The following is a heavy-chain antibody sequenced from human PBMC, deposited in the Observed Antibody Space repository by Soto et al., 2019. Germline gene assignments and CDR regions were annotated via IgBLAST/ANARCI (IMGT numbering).Heavy chain of an antibody. J-gene: IGHJ6*02. V-gene: IGHV1-8*02. CDR2: MNPNSGNT. CDR1: GYTFTCYY. CDR3: AVRFNDFWSGYYSWGIFNYYYYGMDV. Sequence: ASVKVARKASGYTFTCYYMHWVRQATGQGLEWMGWMNPNSGNTGYAQKFQGRVTMTRNTSISKAYMELSSLRSEDTAVYYCAVRFNDFWSGYYSWGIFNYYYYGMDVWGQGTTVTVYS. D-gene: IGHD3-3*01.